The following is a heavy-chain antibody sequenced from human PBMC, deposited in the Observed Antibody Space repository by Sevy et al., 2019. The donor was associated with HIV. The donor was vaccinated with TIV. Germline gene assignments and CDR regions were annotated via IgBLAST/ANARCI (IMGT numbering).Heavy chain of an antibody. CDR1: GFRFSDFY. V-gene: IGHV3-11*01. Sequence: GGSLTLSCETSGFRFSDFYMSWIRLAPGKGLECVAYSSPSGVTKYYGDSVKGRFTISRDFAKNSLSLQMNSLKAEDTAVYYCARGMGWIQTWLPDYWGQGTLVTVSS. J-gene: IGHJ4*02. CDR2: SSPSGVTK. CDR3: ARGMGWIQTWLPDY. D-gene: IGHD5-18*01.